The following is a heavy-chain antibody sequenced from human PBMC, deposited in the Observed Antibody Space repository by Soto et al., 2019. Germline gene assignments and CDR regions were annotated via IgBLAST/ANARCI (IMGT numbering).Heavy chain of an antibody. J-gene: IGHJ4*02. CDR2: INHSGST. D-gene: IGHD6-13*01. Sequence: ETLSLTCAVYGGSFSGYYWSWIRQPPGKGLEWIGEINHSGSTNYNPSLKSRVTISVDTSKNQFSLKLSSVTAADTAVYYCARGWEQQYYFDYWGQGTLVTVSS. CDR3: ARGWEQQYYFDY. V-gene: IGHV4-34*01. CDR1: GGSFSGYY.